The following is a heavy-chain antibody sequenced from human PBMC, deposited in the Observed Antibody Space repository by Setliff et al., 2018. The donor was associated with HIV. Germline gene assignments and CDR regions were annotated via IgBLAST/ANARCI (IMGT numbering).Heavy chain of an antibody. V-gene: IGHV3-21*01. CDR3: AKDIPDVDPF. J-gene: IGHJ4*02. CDR2: ISSSSSYT. Sequence: GGSLRLSCAASGFTFSSYSMNWVRQAPGKGLEWVSYISSSSSYTHYADSVKGRFTISRDNSKNTLYLQMNSLRAEDTAVYYCAKDIPDVDPFWGQGTLVTVSS. D-gene: IGHD5-12*01. CDR1: GFTFSSYS.